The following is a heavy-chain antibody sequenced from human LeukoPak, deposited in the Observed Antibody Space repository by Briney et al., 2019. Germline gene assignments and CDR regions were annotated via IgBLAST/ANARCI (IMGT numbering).Heavy chain of an antibody. J-gene: IGHJ4*02. CDR1: GFTFSSYG. V-gene: IGHV3-33*01. Sequence: PGGSLRLSCAASGFTFSSYGMHWVRQAPGKGLEWVAVIWYDGSNKYYADSVKGRFTISRDNSKNTLYLQMSSLRAEDTAVYYCARDLSDSSGYYYADYWGQGTLVTVSS. CDR2: IWYDGSNK. D-gene: IGHD3-22*01. CDR3: ARDLSDSSGYYYADY.